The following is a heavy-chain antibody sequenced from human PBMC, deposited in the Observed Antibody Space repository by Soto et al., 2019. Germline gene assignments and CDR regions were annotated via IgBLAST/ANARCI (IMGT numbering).Heavy chain of an antibody. V-gene: IGHV1-3*04. Sequence: QVQLVQSGAEVKKPGASVKVSCKTSGYTFTDYAIHWVRQAPGQRLEWMGWISTGNGNTKFSLKFQGRVTITRDTSATTAYMELTSLRSEDTAVYFCAKGSRMWTPDYWGQGTLVTVSS. CDR3: AKGSRMWTPDY. CDR2: ISTGNGNT. D-gene: IGHD2-21*01. J-gene: IGHJ4*02. CDR1: GYTFTDYA.